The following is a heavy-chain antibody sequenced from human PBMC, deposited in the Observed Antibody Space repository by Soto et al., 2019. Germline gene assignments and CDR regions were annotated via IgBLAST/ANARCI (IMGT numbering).Heavy chain of an antibody. CDR3: ATDYGDYEAYFDY. Sequence: SETLSLTCTVSGGSISSSTYYWGWIRQSPGKGLEWIGRVYYTGTTYHNPSLKSRVTISADTSRNQFSLKLSSVTAADTAVYFCATDYGDYEAYFDYWGQGTLVTVS. D-gene: IGHD4-17*01. V-gene: IGHV4-39*01. CDR2: VYYTGTT. CDR1: GGSISSSTYY. J-gene: IGHJ4*02.